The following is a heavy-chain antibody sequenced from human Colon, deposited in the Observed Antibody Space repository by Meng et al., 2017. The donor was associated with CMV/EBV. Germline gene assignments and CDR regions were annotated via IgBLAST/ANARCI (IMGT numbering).Heavy chain of an antibody. D-gene: IGHD4-23*01. CDR2: IRLGAYTGTT. CDR3: TRDRGRVTPPDY. J-gene: IGHJ4*02. V-gene: IGHV3-49*04. Sequence: GESLKISCAASGFTFGDYGVSWVRQAPGKGLEWVAFIRLGAYTGTTEYAASVEGRFTVSRDDSKSVAYLQMNNVKSDDTAMYYCTRDRGRVTPPDYWGQGALVTVSS. CDR1: GFTFGDYG.